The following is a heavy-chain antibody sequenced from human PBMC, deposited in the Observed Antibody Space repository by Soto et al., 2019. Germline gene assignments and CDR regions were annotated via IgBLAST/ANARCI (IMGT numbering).Heavy chain of an antibody. D-gene: IGHD3-10*01. V-gene: IGHV3-48*01. CDR2: ISSSSSTI. CDR3: ARDRGPPQVPTYYYYYYMDV. CDR1: GFTFSSYS. Sequence: GGSLRLSCAASGFTFSSYSMNWVRQAPGKGLEWVSYISSSSSTIYYADSVKGRFTISRDNAKNSLYLQMNSLRAEDTAVYYCARDRGPPQVPTYYYYYYMDVWGKGTTVTVSS. J-gene: IGHJ6*03.